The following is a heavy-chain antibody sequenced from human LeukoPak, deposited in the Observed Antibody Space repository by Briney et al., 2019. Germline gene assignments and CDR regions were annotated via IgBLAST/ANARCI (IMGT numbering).Heavy chain of an antibody. CDR2: INHSGST. J-gene: IGHJ4*02. CDR3: ARVVRYSSSLGDY. Sequence: PSETLSLTCAVYGGSFSGYYWSWIRQPPGKGLEWIGEINHSGSTNYNPSLKSRVTISVDTSKNQFSLKLSSVTAADTAVYYCARVVRYSSSLGDYGGQGTLVTVSS. CDR1: GGSFSGYY. D-gene: IGHD6-6*01. V-gene: IGHV4-34*01.